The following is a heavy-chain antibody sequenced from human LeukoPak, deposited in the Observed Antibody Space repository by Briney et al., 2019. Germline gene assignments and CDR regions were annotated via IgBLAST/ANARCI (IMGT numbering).Heavy chain of an antibody. D-gene: IGHD3-10*02. CDR3: ARYVRGPDYYIDV. J-gene: IGHJ6*03. CDR2: VSYSGTT. CDR1: GGSLSSDY. V-gene: IGHV4-59*01. Sequence: PSETLSLTCTASGGSLSSDYWSWIRQPPGKGLEWIGYVSYSGTTNYNPSLNSRLTISPDTSKNRFSLNLSSVTAADTAIYFCARYVRGPDYYIDVWGKGTTVTVSS.